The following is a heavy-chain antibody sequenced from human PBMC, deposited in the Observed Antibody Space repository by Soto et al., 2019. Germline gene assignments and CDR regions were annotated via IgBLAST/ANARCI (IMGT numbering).Heavy chain of an antibody. D-gene: IGHD3-9*01. J-gene: IGHJ5*02. CDR2: INSDGSST. CDR1: GFTFSSYW. CDR3: AREDYDILAGSWFDP. Sequence: GSLRLSCAASGFTFSSYWMHWVRQAPGKGLVWVSRINSDGSSTSYADSVKGRFTISRDNAKNTLYLQMNSLRAEDTAAYYCAREDYDILAGSWFDPWGQGTLVTVSS. V-gene: IGHV3-74*01.